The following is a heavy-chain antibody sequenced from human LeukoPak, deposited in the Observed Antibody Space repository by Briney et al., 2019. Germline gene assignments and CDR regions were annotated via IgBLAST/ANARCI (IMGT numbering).Heavy chain of an antibody. V-gene: IGHV4-39*07. CDR1: GGSISSSSYY. CDR2: IYYSGST. J-gene: IGHJ4*02. CDR3: ARDSLSAGVDY. D-gene: IGHD2-2*01. Sequence: SGTLSLTCTVSGGSISSSSYYWGWIRQPPGKGLEWIGSIYYSGSTYYNPSLKSRVTISVDTSKNQFSLKLSSVTAADTAVYYCARDSLSAGVDYWGQGTLVTVSS.